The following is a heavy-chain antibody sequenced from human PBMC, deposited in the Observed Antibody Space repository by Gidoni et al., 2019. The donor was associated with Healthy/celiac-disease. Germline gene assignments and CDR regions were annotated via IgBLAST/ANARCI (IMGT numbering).Heavy chain of an antibody. D-gene: IGHD6-19*01. J-gene: IGHJ4*02. CDR2: IYPSDSYT. Sequence: EVQLVQSGAEVKKPGESLRISCKGSGYSFTSYWISRVRQMPGKGLEWMGRIYPSDSYTNYSPSFQGHVTISADKSISTAYLQWSSLKASDTAMYYCATGRGWGYYFDYWGQGTLVTVSS. CDR1: GYSFTSYW. V-gene: IGHV5-10-1*03. CDR3: ATGRGWGYYFDY.